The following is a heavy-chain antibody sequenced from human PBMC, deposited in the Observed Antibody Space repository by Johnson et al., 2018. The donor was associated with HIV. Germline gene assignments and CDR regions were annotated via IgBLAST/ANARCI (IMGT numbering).Heavy chain of an antibody. CDR3: TESGSYYPPDAFDI. D-gene: IGHD1-26*01. CDR1: GFTFDDYA. V-gene: IGHV3-15*01. J-gene: IGHJ3*02. CDR2: LKSKTDGGTT. Sequence: VQVVESGGGLVQPGRSLRLSCAASGFTFDDYAMHWVRQAPGKGLEWVGRLKSKTDGGTTDYAAPVKGRFTISRDDSKNTLYLQMNSLKTEDTAVYYCTESGSYYPPDAFDIWGQGTMVTVSS.